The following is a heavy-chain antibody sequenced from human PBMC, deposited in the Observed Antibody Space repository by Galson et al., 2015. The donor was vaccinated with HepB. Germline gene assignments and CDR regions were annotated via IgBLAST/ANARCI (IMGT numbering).Heavy chain of an antibody. Sequence: SVKVSCKASGYIFTNYGVNWVRQAPGQGLEWVGWISPYNGNTDYGQKLQGRVTMTTDTSTNTAYMELRSLRSDDTAVYYCARDHEAAAIGRWFDPWGQGTLVTVSS. CDR2: ISPYNGNT. J-gene: IGHJ5*02. CDR3: ARDHEAAAIGRWFDP. V-gene: IGHV1-18*04. D-gene: IGHD6-13*01. CDR1: GYIFTNYG.